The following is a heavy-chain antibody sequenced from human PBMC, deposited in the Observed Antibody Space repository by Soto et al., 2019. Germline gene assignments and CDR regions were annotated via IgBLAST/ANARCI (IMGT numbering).Heavy chain of an antibody. D-gene: IGHD3-22*01. CDR1: GYSFTSYW. Sequence: GESLKISCKGSGYSFTSYWIGWVRQMPGKGLEWMGIIYPGDSDTRYSPSFQGQVTISADKSISTAYLQWSSLKASDTAMYYCARLVSSGYYKDYYYYGMDVWGQGTTVTVSS. CDR2: IYPGDSDT. J-gene: IGHJ6*02. CDR3: ARLVSSGYYKDYYYYGMDV. V-gene: IGHV5-51*01.